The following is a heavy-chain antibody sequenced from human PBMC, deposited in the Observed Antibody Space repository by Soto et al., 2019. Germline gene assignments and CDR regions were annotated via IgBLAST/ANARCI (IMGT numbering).Heavy chain of an antibody. D-gene: IGHD6-19*01. J-gene: IGHJ4*01. V-gene: IGHV4-38-2*01. CDR1: GYSLSSGSY. Sequence: PSETLSLTCAVSGYSLSSGSYWGWIRQPPGKGPEWIASIYHGGTTFYNPSLKSRVTLSVDTSKNHYSLKLRYVTAADTAVYYCARVHVMVVAGSTFDYWGPGILVTV. CDR3: ARVHVMVVAGSTFDY. CDR2: IYHGGTT.